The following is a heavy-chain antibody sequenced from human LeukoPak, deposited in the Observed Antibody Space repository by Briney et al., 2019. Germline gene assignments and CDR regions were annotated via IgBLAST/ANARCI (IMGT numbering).Heavy chain of an antibody. CDR1: GFTFSNYW. CDR2: INQDGSKE. Sequence: GGSLRLSCAASGFTFSNYWMTWVRQAPGKGLEWVAHINQDGSKEYYMDSVKARFAISRDNAKNSLSLQMNSLRAEDTAVYYCVRDGGVSGYDLLDYWGQGTLVTVSS. CDR3: VRDGGVSGYDLLDY. D-gene: IGHD5-12*01. J-gene: IGHJ4*02. V-gene: IGHV3-7*01.